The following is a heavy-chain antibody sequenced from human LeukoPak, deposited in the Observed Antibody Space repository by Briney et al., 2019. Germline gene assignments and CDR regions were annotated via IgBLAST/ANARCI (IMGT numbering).Heavy chain of an antibody. CDR1: GYTFTSYD. V-gene: IGHV1-8*01. CDR2: MNPNSGNT. J-gene: IGHJ2*01. Sequence: ASVKVSCKASGYTFTSYDINWVRQATGQGLEWMGWMNPNSGNTGYAQKFQGRVTMTRNTSISTAYMELSRLRSDDTAVYYCARVFHRVYFDLWGRGTLVTVSS. CDR3: ARVFHRVYFDL.